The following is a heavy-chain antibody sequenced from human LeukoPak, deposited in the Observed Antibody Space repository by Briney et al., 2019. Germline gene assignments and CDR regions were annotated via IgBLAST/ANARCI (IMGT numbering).Heavy chain of an antibody. Sequence: ASVKVSCKASGGTFSSYAISWVRQAPGQGLEWMGGIIPIFGTANYAQKFQGRVTITADESTSTAYMELSSLRSEDTAVYYCARERLRTLAFDPWGQGTLVTVSS. CDR1: GGTFSSYA. J-gene: IGHJ5*02. V-gene: IGHV1-69*01. CDR2: IIPIFGTA. D-gene: IGHD5-12*01. CDR3: ARERLRTLAFDP.